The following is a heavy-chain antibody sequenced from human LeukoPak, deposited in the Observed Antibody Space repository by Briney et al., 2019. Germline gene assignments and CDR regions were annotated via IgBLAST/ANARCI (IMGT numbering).Heavy chain of an antibody. CDR3: AKDRLTYYYDSSANYPLGY. CDR1: GFTFSSYG. Sequence: GGSLRLSCAASGFTFSSYGMHWVRQAPGKGLEWVAFIRYDGSNKYYADSVKGRFTISRDNSKNTLYLQMNSLRAEDTAVYYCAKDRLTYYYDSSANYPLGYWGQGTLVTVSS. D-gene: IGHD3-22*01. J-gene: IGHJ4*02. V-gene: IGHV3-30*02. CDR2: IRYDGSNK.